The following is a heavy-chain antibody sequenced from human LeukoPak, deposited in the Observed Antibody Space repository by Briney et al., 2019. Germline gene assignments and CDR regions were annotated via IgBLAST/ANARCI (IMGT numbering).Heavy chain of an antibody. CDR1: GYTFTSYY. CDR2: INPSGGST. V-gene: IGHV1-46*03. Sequence: ASVKVSCKASGYTFTSYYMHWVRQAPGQGLEWMGIINPSGGSTSYAQKFQGRVTMTRDTSTSTVYMELSSLRSEDTAVYYCASQGYYYDSSGYQNWFDPWGQGTVVTVSS. J-gene: IGHJ5*02. CDR3: ASQGYYYDSSGYQNWFDP. D-gene: IGHD3-22*01.